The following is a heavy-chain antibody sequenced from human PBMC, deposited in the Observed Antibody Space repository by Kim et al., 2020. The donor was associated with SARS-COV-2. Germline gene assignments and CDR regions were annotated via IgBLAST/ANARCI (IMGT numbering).Heavy chain of an antibody. V-gene: IGHV3-23*01. CDR3: AKDVDEYYYDYYMDV. D-gene: IGHD5-12*01. Sequence: VKGLFTISRDNSKNTLYLQMNSLRAEDTAVYYCAKDVDEYYYDYYMDVWGKGTTVTVSS. J-gene: IGHJ6*03.